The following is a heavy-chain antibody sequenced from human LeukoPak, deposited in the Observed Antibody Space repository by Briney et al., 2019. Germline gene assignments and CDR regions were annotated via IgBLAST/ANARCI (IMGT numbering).Heavy chain of an antibody. CDR1: GGSISSYY. CDR2: IYYSGST. V-gene: IGHV4-59*01. D-gene: IGHD5-18*01. J-gene: IGHJ6*03. Sequence: SETLSLTCAVSGGSISSYYWSWIRQPPGKGLEWTGYIYYSGSTNYNPSLKSRVTISVDTSKNQFSLKLSSVTAADTAVYYCASSYSYGDYYYYMDVWGKGTTVTISS. CDR3: ASSYSYGDYYYYMDV.